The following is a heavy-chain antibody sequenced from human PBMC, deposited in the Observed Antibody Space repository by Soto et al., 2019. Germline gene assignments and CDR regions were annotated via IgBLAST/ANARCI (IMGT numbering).Heavy chain of an antibody. D-gene: IGHD6-13*01. CDR3: ARPRDRLSSPGAFDI. CDR2: IYPGDSDT. CDR1: GYFFTNHY. V-gene: IGHV5-51*01. J-gene: IGHJ3*02. Sequence: GESLKISCQGSGYFFTNHYIAWVRQMPGKGLEWMGIIYPGDSDTRYSPSFQGQVTISADKSISTAYLQWSSLKASDTAMYYCARPRDRLSSPGAFDIWGQGTMVTVSS.